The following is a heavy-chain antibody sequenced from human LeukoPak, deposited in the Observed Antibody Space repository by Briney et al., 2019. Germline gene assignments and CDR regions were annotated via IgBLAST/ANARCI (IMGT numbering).Heavy chain of an antibody. V-gene: IGHV3-30*02. Sequence: GGSLRLSCAASGFTFSSYGMHWVREGPGKGLEWVAFIRYDGSNKYYADSVKGRFTISRDNSKNTLYLQMNSLRAEDTAVYYCAKGQTLFLRYFDWLSTQYWGQGTLVTVSS. D-gene: IGHD3-9*01. CDR1: GFTFSSYG. J-gene: IGHJ4*02. CDR3: AKGQTLFLRYFDWLSTQY. CDR2: IRYDGSNK.